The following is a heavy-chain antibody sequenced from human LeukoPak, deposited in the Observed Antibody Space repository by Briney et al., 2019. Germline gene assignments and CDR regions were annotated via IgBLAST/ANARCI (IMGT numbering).Heavy chain of an antibody. CDR2: INPSGGST. CDR3: ARDPPMVRGVNRATYFDY. CDR1: GYTFTSYY. J-gene: IGHJ4*02. V-gene: IGHV1-46*01. D-gene: IGHD3-10*01. Sequence: GASVKVSCKASGYTFTSYYMHWVRQAPGQGLEWMGIINPSGGSTSYAQKFQGRVAMTRDMSTSTVYMELSSLRSEDTAVYYCARDPPMVRGVNRATYFDYWGQGTLVTVSS.